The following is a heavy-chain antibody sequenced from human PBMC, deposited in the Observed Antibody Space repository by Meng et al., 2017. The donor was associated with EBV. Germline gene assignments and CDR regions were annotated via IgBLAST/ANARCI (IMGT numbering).Heavy chain of an antibody. CDR1: GYTFTSYA. V-gene: IGHV1-3*01. CDR2: INAGNGNT. J-gene: IGHJ4*02. Sequence: QVPLWAFGAEVKKPGASMKVSCKASGYTFTSYAMHWVRQAPGQRLEWMGWINAGNGNTKYSQKFQGRVTITRDTSASTAYMELSSLRSEDTAVYYCARSGATIFGVVIPTYYFDYWGQGTLVTVSS. D-gene: IGHD3-3*01. CDR3: ARSGATIFGVVIPTYYFDY.